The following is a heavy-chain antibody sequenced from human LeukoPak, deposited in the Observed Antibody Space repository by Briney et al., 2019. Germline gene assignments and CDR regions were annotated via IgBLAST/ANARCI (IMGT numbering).Heavy chain of an antibody. Sequence: GGSLRLSCAAYGFTFDEFAMHWVRQAAGEGLEWDSGISYRSGSIGYVDSVKGRFTISRDNAKNSLYLQMNSLRVEDTALYYCAKDRGGSSELGDAFDVWGQGTMVRVSS. CDR3: AKDRGGSSELGDAFDV. D-gene: IGHD1-26*01. V-gene: IGHV3-9*01. CDR2: ISYRSGSI. J-gene: IGHJ3*01. CDR1: GFTFDEFA.